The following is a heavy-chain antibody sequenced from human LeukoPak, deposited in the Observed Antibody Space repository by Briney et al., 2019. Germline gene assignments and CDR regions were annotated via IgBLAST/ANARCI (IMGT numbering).Heavy chain of an antibody. J-gene: IGHJ5*02. CDR1: GGSFSGYY. V-gene: IGHV4-34*01. D-gene: IGHD3-3*01. Sequence: SETLSLTCAVYGGSFSGYYWSWIRQPPGKGLEWIGEINHSGSTNYNPSLKSRVTISVDTSKNQFSLKLSSVTAADTAVYYCARMAVRFLEWLLPGGWFDRWGQGTLVTVSS. CDR3: ARMAVRFLEWLLPGGWFDR. CDR2: INHSGST.